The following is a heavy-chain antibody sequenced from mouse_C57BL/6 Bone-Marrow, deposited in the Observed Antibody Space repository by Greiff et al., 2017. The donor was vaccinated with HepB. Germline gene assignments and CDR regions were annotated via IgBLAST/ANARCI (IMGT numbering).Heavy chain of an antibody. Sequence: EVKVVESGGGLVKPGGSLKLSCAASGFTFSSYAMSWVRQTPEKRLEWVATISDGGSYTYYPDNVKGRFTISRDNAKNNLYLQMRHLKSEDTAMYYCARDHDDYGSSLAYWGQGTLVTVSA. J-gene: IGHJ3*01. CDR3: ARDHDDYGSSLAY. CDR2: ISDGGSYT. V-gene: IGHV5-4*01. CDR1: GFTFSSYA. D-gene: IGHD1-1*01.